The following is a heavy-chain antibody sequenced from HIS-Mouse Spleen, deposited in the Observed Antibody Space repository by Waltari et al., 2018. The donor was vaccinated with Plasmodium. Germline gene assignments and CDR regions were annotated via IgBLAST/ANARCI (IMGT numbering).Heavy chain of an antibody. CDR3: ARHKKRGQLVRGYFDY. D-gene: IGHD6-6*01. J-gene: IGHJ4*02. CDR2: IYWDDDK. V-gene: IGHV2-5*02. Sequence: QITLKESGPTLLKPTQTLTLTCTFSGFSLSTSGVGVVWIRQPPGKALEWLALIYWDDDKRYSPSLKSRLTITKDTSKNQVVLTMTNMDPVDTATYYCARHKKRGQLVRGYFDYWGQGTLVTVSS. CDR1: GFSLSTSGVG.